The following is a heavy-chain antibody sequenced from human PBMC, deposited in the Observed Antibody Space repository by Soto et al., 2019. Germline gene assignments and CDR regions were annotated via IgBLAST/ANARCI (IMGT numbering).Heavy chain of an antibody. V-gene: IGHV1-69*01. D-gene: IGHD4-4*01. Sequence: QVQLVQSGAEVKKPGSSVKVSCKASGGSFRNYVMSWVRQAPGQGLEWMGAIIPVFETKSYAQKFQVRVTITADESTSTVSMEMRGLRSEDTALYFCSFHSDSNSHSIFDFWGQGTPVTVSS. CDR2: IIPVFETK. J-gene: IGHJ4*02. CDR1: GGSFRNYV. CDR3: SFHSDSNSHSIFDF.